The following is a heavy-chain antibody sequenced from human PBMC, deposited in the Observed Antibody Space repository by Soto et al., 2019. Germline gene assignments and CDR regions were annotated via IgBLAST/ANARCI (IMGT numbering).Heavy chain of an antibody. Sequence: QVQLVESGGGVVQPGRSLRLSCAASGFSFSTYGMHWVRQASGKGLEWVALLWFDGSKIHYGDSVKGRFTIARDNSKNTLYLQMYSQRDEDTAVYYCAREVALTLIRGYGYYYSRAMDVWGQGTTVTVPS. D-gene: IGHD3-16*01. V-gene: IGHV3-33*01. CDR1: GFSFSTYG. J-gene: IGHJ6*02. CDR2: LWFDGSKI. CDR3: AREVALTLIRGYGYYYSRAMDV.